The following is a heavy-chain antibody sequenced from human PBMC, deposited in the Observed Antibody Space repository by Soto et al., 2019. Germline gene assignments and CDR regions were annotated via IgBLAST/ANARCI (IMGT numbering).Heavy chain of an antibody. CDR2: ISTSGATR. CDR1: GFTFSTDS. Sequence: EVQLVESGGGLVQPGGSLRLSCVASGFTFSTDSMNWVRQAPGKGLEWVAHISTSGATRYYADSVKGRFTISRDNAKTSRYLQMDSLRHEDSAVCYWARFFGRGLVYWCQGTLVTVSS. V-gene: IGHV3-48*02. D-gene: IGHD5-12*01. CDR3: ARFFGRGLVY. J-gene: IGHJ4*02.